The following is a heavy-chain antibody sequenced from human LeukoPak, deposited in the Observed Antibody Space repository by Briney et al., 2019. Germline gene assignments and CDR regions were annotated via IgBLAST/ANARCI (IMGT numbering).Heavy chain of an antibody. D-gene: IGHD1-26*01. CDR2: IIPILGIA. V-gene: IGHV1-69*04. CDR3: ARGNLGSLGFDY. J-gene: IGHJ4*02. CDR1: GGTFSSYA. Sequence: SVKVSCKASGGTFSSYAISWVRQAPGQGLEWMGRIIPILGIANYAQKFQGRVTITADKSTSTAYMELSSLRSGDTAVYYCARGNLGSLGFDYWGQGTLVTVSS.